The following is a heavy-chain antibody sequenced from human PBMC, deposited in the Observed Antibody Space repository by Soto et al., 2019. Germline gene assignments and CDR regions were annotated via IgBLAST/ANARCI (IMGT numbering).Heavy chain of an antibody. V-gene: IGHV3-23*01. CDR3: AKDSSSWYAGAYFDY. D-gene: IGHD6-13*01. CDR1: GFTFSSYA. CDR2: ISGSGGST. Sequence: EVQLLESGGGLVQPGGSLRLSCAASGFTFSSYAMSWVRQAPGKGLEWVSAISGSGGSTYYADSVKGRFTISRDNSKNTRDLQMNSLRAEDTAVYYCAKDSSSWYAGAYFDYWGQGTLVTVSS. J-gene: IGHJ4*02.